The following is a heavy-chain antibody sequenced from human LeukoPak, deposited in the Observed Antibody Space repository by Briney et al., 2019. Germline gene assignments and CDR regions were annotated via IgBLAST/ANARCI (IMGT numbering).Heavy chain of an antibody. J-gene: IGHJ5*02. CDR2: IYYSGST. CDR3: ARAGNYYDSSGFNLFDP. V-gene: IGHV4-31*03. Sequence: SETLSLTCTVSGGSISSGGYFWRWIRQHPGKGLEWIVYIYYSGSTYYNPSLKSRVTISVDTSKNQFSLKLSSVTAADTAVYYCARAGNYYDSSGFNLFDPWGQGTLVTVSS. CDR1: GGSISSGGYF. D-gene: IGHD3-22*01.